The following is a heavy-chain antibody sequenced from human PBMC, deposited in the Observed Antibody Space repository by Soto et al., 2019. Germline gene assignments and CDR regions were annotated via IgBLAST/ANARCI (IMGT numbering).Heavy chain of an antibody. J-gene: IGHJ6*02. V-gene: IGHV1-46*01. CDR3: ARDSPYCSGGSCYDYYYGMDV. Sequence: ASVKVSCKASGYTFTRYYMHWVRQAPGQGLEWMGIINPSGGSTSYAQKFRGRVTMTRDTSTSTVYMELSSLRSEDTAVYYCARDSPYCSGGSCYDYYYGMDVWGQGTTVTVSS. CDR2: INPSGGST. D-gene: IGHD2-15*01. CDR1: GYTFTRYY.